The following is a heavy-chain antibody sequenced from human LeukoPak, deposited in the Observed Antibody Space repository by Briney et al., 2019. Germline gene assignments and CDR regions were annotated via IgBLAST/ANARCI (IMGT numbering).Heavy chain of an antibody. CDR2: ISYSGST. Sequence: SETLSLTCTVSGGSISSSHWSWIRQPPGKGLEWIGSISYSGSTNYNPSLRSRVTISKDTFKNQFSLRLSSVTAADTAVYYCARLCSSTSCYVSFDIWGQGTMVTVSS. CDR1: GGSISSSH. J-gene: IGHJ3*02. D-gene: IGHD2-2*01. V-gene: IGHV4-59*08. CDR3: ARLCSSTSCYVSFDI.